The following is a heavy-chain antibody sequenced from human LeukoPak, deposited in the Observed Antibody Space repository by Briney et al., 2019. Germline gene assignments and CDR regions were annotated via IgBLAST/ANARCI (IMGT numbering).Heavy chain of an antibody. CDR2: ISGSGGST. J-gene: IGHJ4*02. D-gene: IGHD3-22*01. V-gene: IGHV3-23*01. CDR3: AKYYYDSSGYPQGYFDY. CDR1: GFTFSSYG. Sequence: PGGSLGLSCAASGFTFSSYGMHWVRQAPGKGLEWVSAISGSGGSTYYADSVKGRFTISRDNSKNTLYLQMNSLRAEDTAVYYCAKYYYDSSGYPQGYFDYWGQGTLVTVSS.